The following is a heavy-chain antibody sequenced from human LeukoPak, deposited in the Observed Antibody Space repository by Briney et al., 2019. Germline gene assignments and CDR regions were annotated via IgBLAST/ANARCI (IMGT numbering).Heavy chain of an antibody. CDR1: GFTFSSYA. J-gene: IGHJ4*02. D-gene: IGHD2-15*01. CDR3: ARDTRRYCSGGSCYFLGGY. V-gene: IGHV3-30-3*01. CDR2: ISYDGSNR. Sequence: GGSLRLSCAASGFTFSSYAMHWVRQAPGKGLEWVAVISYDGSNRYYADSVKGRFTISRDNSKNTLYLQMNSLRAEDTAVYYCARDTRRYCSGGSCYFLGGYWGQGTLVTVSS.